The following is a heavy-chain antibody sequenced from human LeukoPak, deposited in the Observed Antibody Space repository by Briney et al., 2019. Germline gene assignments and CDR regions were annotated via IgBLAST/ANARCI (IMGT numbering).Heavy chain of an antibody. CDR2: IRSKANSYAT. V-gene: IGHV3-73*01. D-gene: IGHD2-15*01. Sequence: PGGSLRLSCAASGFTFSGSAMHWVRQASGKGLEWVGRIRSKANSYATAYAASVKGRFTISRDDSKNTAYLQMNSLKTEDTAVYYCTRRYCSGGSCYHDAFDIWGQGTMVTVSS. J-gene: IGHJ3*02. CDR1: GFTFSGSA. CDR3: TRRYCSGGSCYHDAFDI.